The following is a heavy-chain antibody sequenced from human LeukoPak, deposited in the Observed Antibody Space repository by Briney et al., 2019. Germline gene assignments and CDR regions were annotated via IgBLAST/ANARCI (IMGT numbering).Heavy chain of an antibody. CDR2: ISSGGRNK. Sequence: PGGSLRLSCAAAGFTFSDYYMRWVRQAQGKGLEWVAYISSGGRNKYYGDSGKGRITMYRDKAKNSLYMQMNSLRPEDTAVYYCARDFRPDYGGNSREPWGQGTLVTVSS. V-gene: IGHV3-11*01. CDR1: GFTFSDYY. D-gene: IGHD4-23*01. CDR3: ARDFRPDYGGNSREP. J-gene: IGHJ5*02.